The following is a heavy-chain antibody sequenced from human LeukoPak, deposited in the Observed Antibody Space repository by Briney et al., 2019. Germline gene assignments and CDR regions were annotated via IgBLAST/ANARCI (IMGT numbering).Heavy chain of an antibody. Sequence: PSETLSLTCTVSGGSISTSNYYWGWIRQPPGKGLEWIGNIFYSGSTYYGPSLKSRLTISLDTSRNQFSLKLNSVTAADTAVYYCANLLSSTWYGDYWGQGTLVTVSS. CDR1: GGSISTSNYY. J-gene: IGHJ4*02. CDR3: ANLLSSTWYGDY. CDR2: IFYSGST. V-gene: IGHV4-39*01. D-gene: IGHD6-13*01.